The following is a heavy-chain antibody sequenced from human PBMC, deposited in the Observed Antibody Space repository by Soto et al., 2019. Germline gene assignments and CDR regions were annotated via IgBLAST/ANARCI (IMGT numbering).Heavy chain of an antibody. Sequence: PGGSLRLSCAASGFTFSSYAMSWVRQAPGKGLEWVSAISGSGGSTYYADSVKGRFTISRDNSKNTLYLQMNSLRAEDTAVYYCAKHYERYNYYDGMDVWGQGTTVTVSS. V-gene: IGHV3-23*01. CDR3: AKHYERYNYYDGMDV. CDR1: GFTFSSYA. J-gene: IGHJ6*02. D-gene: IGHD4-17*01. CDR2: ISGSGGST.